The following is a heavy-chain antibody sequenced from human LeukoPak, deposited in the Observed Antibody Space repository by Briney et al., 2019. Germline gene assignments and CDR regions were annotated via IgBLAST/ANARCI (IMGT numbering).Heavy chain of an antibody. CDR2: ISRSSSCI. J-gene: IGHJ4*02. V-gene: IGHV3-21*06. CDR1: GFTFSSYS. CDR3: AKEGGDCSGGRCRFFDY. Sequence: GGSLRLSCAASGFTFSSYSMSWVRQAPGKGLEFVSSISRSSSCIYYADSVKGRFTISRDDAKNTLFLQMNSLRAEDTAVYYVAKEGGDCSGGRCRFFDYWGQGTLVTVSS. D-gene: IGHD2-15*01.